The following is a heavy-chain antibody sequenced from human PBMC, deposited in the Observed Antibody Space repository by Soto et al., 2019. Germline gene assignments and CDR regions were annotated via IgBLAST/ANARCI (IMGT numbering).Heavy chain of an antibody. CDR1: ECALTCSR. V-gene: IGHV3-21*01. Sequence: GGSLRPCCVAFECALTCSRGSGVRKALGKGLELVESIAESGKDTFYRHSVNGRFAISRDSAGTSLFLRMDSVKVEDTAVYHCARVHLVAGSAFYCAMDVWGPGTAVTVSS. CDR2: IAESGKDT. D-gene: IGHD6-6*01. J-gene: IGHJ6*01. CDR3: ARVHLVAGSAFYCAMDV.